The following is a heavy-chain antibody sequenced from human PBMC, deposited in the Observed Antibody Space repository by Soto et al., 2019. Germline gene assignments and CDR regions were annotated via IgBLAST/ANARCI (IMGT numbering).Heavy chain of an antibody. CDR2: IRSKAYGGTT. D-gene: IGHD3-3*01. CDR3: TRDFGGYDFWSGYYPYYYGMDV. J-gene: IGHJ6*02. V-gene: IGHV3-49*03. Sequence: PGGSLRLSCTASGFTFGDYAMSWFRQAPGKGLEWVGFIRSKAYGGTTEYAASVKGRFTISRDDSKSIAYLQMNSLKTEDTAVYYCTRDFGGYDFWSGYYPYYYGMDVWGQGTTVTVSS. CDR1: GFTFGDYA.